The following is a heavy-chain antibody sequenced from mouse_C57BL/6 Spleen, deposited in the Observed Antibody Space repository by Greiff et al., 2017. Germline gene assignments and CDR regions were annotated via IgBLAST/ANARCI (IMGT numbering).Heavy chain of an antibody. CDR2: IKPNNGGT. CDR3: ADGGESFDDGYYGAMEY. J-gene: IGHJ4*01. Sequence: VQLQQPGAELVKPGASVKMSCKASGYTFTDYKMHWVKQSHGKSLEWIGYIKPNNGGTSYNQKFKGKATLTVNKSSSTAYMELRSLTSEESADYYWADGGESFDDGYYGAMEYRGQGTSVTVAS. V-gene: IGHV1-22*01. D-gene: IGHD2-3*01. CDR1: GYTFTDYK.